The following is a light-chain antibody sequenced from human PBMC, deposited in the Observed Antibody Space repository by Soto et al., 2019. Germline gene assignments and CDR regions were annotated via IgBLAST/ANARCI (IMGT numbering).Light chain of an antibody. CDR3: QKYNNWPRT. J-gene: IGKJ1*01. CDR1: QSIGDT. Sequence: EEGLPQYPATLSASPGVRATVSCMASQSIGDTLAWYPQNPGQAPRLLICGASSRATGIPARFSGMGSGTEFTLAISSLQSEDLALYYCQKYNNWPRTFGQGTKVDIK. CDR2: GAS. V-gene: IGKV3-15*01.